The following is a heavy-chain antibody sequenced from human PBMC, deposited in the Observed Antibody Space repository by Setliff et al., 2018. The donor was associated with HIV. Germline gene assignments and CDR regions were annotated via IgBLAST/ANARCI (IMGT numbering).Heavy chain of an antibody. Sequence: PSETLSLTCTVSGGSISSGNYYWSWIRQPAGKALEWIGRIYTSGSTNYNPSLKSRVTMSVDTSKNQFSLKLGSVTAADTAMYYCAREHCSGGSCNGFDIWGQGTMVTVSS. CDR3: AREHCSGGSCNGFDI. CDR1: GGSISSGNYY. CDR2: IYTSGST. J-gene: IGHJ3*02. D-gene: IGHD2-15*01. V-gene: IGHV4-61*02.